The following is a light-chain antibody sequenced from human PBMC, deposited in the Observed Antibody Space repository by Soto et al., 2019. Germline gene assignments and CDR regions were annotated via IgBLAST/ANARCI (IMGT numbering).Light chain of an antibody. CDR3: QSYDSSLYVV. V-gene: IGLV1-40*01. CDR2: GNS. CDR1: SSNIGAGYD. Sequence: QSVLTQPPSVSGAPGQRVTISCTGSSSNIGAGYDVHWYQQLPGTAPKLLIYGNSNRPSGVPDRFSGSKSGTSASLAITGLQAEDEADYYCQSYDSSLYVVFGGGTQLTV. J-gene: IGLJ2*01.